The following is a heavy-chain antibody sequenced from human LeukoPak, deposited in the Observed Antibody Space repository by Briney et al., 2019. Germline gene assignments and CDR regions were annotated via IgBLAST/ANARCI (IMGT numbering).Heavy chain of an antibody. D-gene: IGHD2-15*01. CDR1: GYSFTSYW. V-gene: IGHV5-51*01. J-gene: IGHJ5*02. CDR3: ARQEYCSGGSCYTWFDP. CDR2: IYPADSDI. Sequence: GESLKISCKGSGYSFTSYWIGWVRQMPGKGLEWMGIIYPADSDIRYSPSFQGQVTISADKSISTAYLQWSSLKASDTAMYYCARQEYCSGGSCYTWFDPWGQGTLVTISS.